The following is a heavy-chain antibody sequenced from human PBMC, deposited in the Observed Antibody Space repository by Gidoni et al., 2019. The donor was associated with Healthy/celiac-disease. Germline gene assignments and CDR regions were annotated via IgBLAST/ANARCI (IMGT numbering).Heavy chain of an antibody. V-gene: IGHV3-23*01. Sequence: EVQLLESGGGLVQPGGSLRLSCAASGFTFSSYAMSWVRQAPGKGLEWVSAISGSGGSTYYADSVKGRFTISRDNSKNTLYLQRNSLRAEDTAVYYCARLANWGYTPNDAFDIWGQGTMVTVSS. J-gene: IGHJ3*02. D-gene: IGHD7-27*01. CDR1: GFTFSSYA. CDR3: ARLANWGYTPNDAFDI. CDR2: ISGSGGST.